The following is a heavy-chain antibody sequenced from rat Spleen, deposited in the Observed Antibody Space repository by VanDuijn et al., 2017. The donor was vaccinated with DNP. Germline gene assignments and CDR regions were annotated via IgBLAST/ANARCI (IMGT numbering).Heavy chain of an antibody. D-gene: IGHD1-12*02. V-gene: IGHV5-29*01. Sequence: EVQLVESGGGLVQPGRSLKLSCAASGFTFSNYGMHWIRQAPKKGLEWVATISYDGSSTYYRDSVKGRFTISRDNAKSTLYLQRDSLRSEDTATYYCARYDGSYYYGGYFDFWGPGTMVTVSS. CDR1: GFTFSNYG. CDR3: ARYDGSYYYGGYFDF. CDR2: ISYDGSST. J-gene: IGHJ1*01.